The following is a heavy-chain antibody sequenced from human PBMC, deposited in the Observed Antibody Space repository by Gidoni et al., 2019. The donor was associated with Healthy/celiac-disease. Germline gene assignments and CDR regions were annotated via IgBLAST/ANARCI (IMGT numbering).Heavy chain of an antibody. D-gene: IGHD3-22*01. J-gene: IGHJ4*02. CDR2: ISGSGGST. CDR1: VFTFSSYA. Sequence: EVQLLESGGGLVQPGGSLRLSCAASVFTFSSYAMSWVRQAPGKGLEWVSAISGSGGSTYYADSVKGRFTISRDNSKNTLYLQMNSLRAEDTAVYYWARTSYDSSGYYYSWTSDYFDYWGQGTLVTVSS. CDR3: ARTSYDSSGYYYSWTSDYFDY. V-gene: IGHV3-23*01.